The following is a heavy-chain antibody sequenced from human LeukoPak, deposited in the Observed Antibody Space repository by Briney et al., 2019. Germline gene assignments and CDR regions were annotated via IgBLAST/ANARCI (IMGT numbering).Heavy chain of an antibody. V-gene: IGHV1-46*01. D-gene: IGHD3-22*01. J-gene: IGHJ4*02. CDR3: ARDLSHRYYHRTGYAFDY. CDR2: INPSGGTT. CDR1: GYIFTSYS. Sequence: ASVKVSCKASGYIFTSYSMHWVRRAPGQGLEWMGIINPSGGTTNYAQKFQGRVTMTRGTSTSTVYMDLSSLRSEDTAVYYCARDLSHRYYHRTGYAFDYWGQGTLVTVSS.